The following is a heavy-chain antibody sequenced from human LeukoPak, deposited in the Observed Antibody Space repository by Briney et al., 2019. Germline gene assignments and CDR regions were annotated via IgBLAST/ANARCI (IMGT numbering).Heavy chain of an antibody. Sequence: PGGSLRLSCAASGFTFSSYGMHWVRQAPGKGLEWVAFIRYDGSNKYYADSVKGRFTISRDNSKNTLYLQMNSLRAEDTAVYYCAKDLEIFGVVTNYFDYWGQGTLVTVSS. J-gene: IGHJ4*02. CDR1: GFTFSSYG. CDR2: IRYDGSNK. CDR3: AKDLEIFGVVTNYFDY. D-gene: IGHD3-3*01. V-gene: IGHV3-30*02.